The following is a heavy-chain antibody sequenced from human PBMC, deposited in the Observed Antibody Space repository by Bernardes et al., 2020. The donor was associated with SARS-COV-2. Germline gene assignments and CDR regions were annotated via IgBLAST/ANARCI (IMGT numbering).Heavy chain of an antibody. CDR2: IYPDDSDT. D-gene: IGHD1-1*01. Sequence: GESLNISCQGSGYSFSTYWIGWVRQMPGTGLEWMGLIYPDDSDTRYSPSVQGQVSISADKSISTAYLQWSSLKASDTAMYYCARGANTAGTTNAFDIWGQGTMVTVSS. J-gene: IGHJ3*02. CDR1: GYSFSTYW. V-gene: IGHV5-51*01. CDR3: ARGANTAGTTNAFDI.